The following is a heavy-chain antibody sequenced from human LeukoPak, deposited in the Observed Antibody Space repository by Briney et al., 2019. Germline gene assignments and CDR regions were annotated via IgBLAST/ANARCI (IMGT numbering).Heavy chain of an antibody. CDR1: GGTFSSYA. CDR3: ARGYSSSWYEPPFGMDV. CDR2: IIPILGIA. V-gene: IGHV1-69*04. J-gene: IGHJ6*02. D-gene: IGHD6-13*01. Sequence: PVKVSCKASGGTFSSYAISWVRQAPGQRLEWMGRIIPILGIANYAQKFQGRVTITAEKSTSTAYMELRSLRSEDTAVYYCARGYSSSWYEPPFGMDVWGQGTTVTVSS.